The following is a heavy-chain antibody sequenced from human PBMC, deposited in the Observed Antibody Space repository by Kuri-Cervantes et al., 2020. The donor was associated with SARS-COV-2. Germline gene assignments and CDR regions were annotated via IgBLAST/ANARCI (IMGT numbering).Heavy chain of an antibody. CDR2: INHSGST. CDR1: GASISTDDYY. Sequence: GSLRLSCTVSGASISTDDYYWSWIRQPPGKGLEWIGEINHSGSTNYNPSLKSRVTISVDTSKNQFSLKLSSVTAADTAVYYCARAFPRSYVGYWGQGTLVTVSS. V-gene: IGHV4-34*01. D-gene: IGHD5-18*01. CDR3: ARAFPRSYVGY. J-gene: IGHJ4*02.